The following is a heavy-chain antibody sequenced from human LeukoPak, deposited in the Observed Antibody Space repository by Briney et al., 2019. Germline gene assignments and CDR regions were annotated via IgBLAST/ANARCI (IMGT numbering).Heavy chain of an antibody. J-gene: IGHJ3*02. CDR2: IYYSGST. V-gene: IGHV4-59*12. D-gene: IGHD3-22*01. Sequence: SETLSLTCTVSGGSISSYYWSWIRQPPGEGLEWIGYIYYSGSTNYNPSLKSRVTISVDTSKNQFSLKLSSVTAADTAVYYRARETHQYYYDSSGYPHDAFDIWGQGTMVTVSS. CDR1: GGSISSYY. CDR3: ARETHQYYYDSSGYPHDAFDI.